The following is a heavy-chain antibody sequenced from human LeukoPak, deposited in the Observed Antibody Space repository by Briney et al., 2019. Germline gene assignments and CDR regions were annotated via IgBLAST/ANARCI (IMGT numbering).Heavy chain of an antibody. Sequence: SETLSLTCTVSGGSISSGGYYWSWIRQHPGKGLEWIGYIYYSGSTYYNPPLKSRVTISVDTSKNQFSLKLSSVTAADTAVYYCAREVRDRGSRRRNYDAFDIWGQGTMVTVSS. CDR3: AREVRDRGSRRRNYDAFDI. D-gene: IGHD3-10*01. V-gene: IGHV4-31*03. CDR1: GGSISSGGYY. J-gene: IGHJ3*02. CDR2: IYYSGST.